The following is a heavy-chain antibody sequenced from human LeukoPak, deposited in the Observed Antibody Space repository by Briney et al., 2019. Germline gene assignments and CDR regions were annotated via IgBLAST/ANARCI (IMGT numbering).Heavy chain of an antibody. CDR2: INPNSGGT. Sequence: ASVKVSCKASGYTFTCYYIHWVRQAPGQGLEWMGWINPNSGGTNYAQKFQGRVTMTRDTSISTAYMELSRLRSDDTAVYYCARDAQPLYCSGGSCYRDAFDIWGQGTMVTVSS. D-gene: IGHD2-15*01. J-gene: IGHJ3*02. CDR1: GYTFTCYY. V-gene: IGHV1-2*02. CDR3: ARDAQPLYCSGGSCYRDAFDI.